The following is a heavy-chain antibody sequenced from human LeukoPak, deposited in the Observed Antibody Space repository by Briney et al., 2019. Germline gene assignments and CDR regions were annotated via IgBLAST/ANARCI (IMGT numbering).Heavy chain of an antibody. CDR2: IKSKTDGETT. CDR1: GWTFSNAW. V-gene: IGHV3-15*01. Sequence: KPGGSLRLSCAASGWTFSNAWMSWVRQAPGKGLEWIGRIKSKTDGETTDDAAPVKGRFTISRDDSKNTLYLQMNSLKSEVTAVYYCTTDTFWGGYFGFDYWGQGTLVTVSS. D-gene: IGHD3-3*01. CDR3: TTDTFWGGYFGFDY. J-gene: IGHJ4*02.